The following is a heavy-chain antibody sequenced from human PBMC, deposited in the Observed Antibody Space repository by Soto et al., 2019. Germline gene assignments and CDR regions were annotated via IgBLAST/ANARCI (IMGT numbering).Heavy chain of an antibody. Sequence: SVKVSCKASGGTFRSYAISWVRQAPGPGLEWMGGIIPIFGTANYAQKFQGRVTITADKSTSTAYMELSSLRSEDTAVYYCAVGWIQLWLDYYGMDVWGQGTTVTVSS. CDR3: AVGWIQLWLDYYGMDV. D-gene: IGHD5-18*01. CDR2: IIPIFGTA. V-gene: IGHV1-69*06. CDR1: GGTFRSYA. J-gene: IGHJ6*02.